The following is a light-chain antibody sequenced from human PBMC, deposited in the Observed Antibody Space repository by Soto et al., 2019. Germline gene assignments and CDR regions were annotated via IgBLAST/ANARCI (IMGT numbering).Light chain of an antibody. J-gene: IGLJ2*01. Sequence: QSVLTQPASVSGSPGQSITISCTGTSSDVGNYNYVSWYQQHPGKAPKLMIYDVSNRPSGVSDRFSGSKSGNTASLTISGLQAEDEADYYCSSFVSSSALVVFGGGTKVTVL. CDR3: SSFVSSSALVV. CDR1: SSDVGNYNY. CDR2: DVS. V-gene: IGLV2-14*01.